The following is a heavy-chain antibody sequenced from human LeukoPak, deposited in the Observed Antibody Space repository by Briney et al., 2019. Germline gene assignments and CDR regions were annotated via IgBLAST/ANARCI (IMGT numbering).Heavy chain of an antibody. D-gene: IGHD2-21*01. J-gene: IGHJ5*02. V-gene: IGHV1-2*02. CDR1: GYTFTDYY. CDR2: INPNSGVT. CDR3: ARADRLDGAPYLIGP. Sequence: ASVKVSCKTSGYTFTDYYMHWVRQAPGQGLEWMGWINPNSGVTSSAQKFQGRVTMARDTSITTVYMEVRWLTSDDTAIYYCARADRLDGAPYLIGPWGQGTLVTVSS.